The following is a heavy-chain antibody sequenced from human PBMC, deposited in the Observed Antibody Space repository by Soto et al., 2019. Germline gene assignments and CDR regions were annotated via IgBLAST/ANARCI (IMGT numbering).Heavy chain of an antibody. CDR2: ISGSGGST. D-gene: IGHD3-10*01. Sequence: GGSLRLSCAASGFTFSSYAMSWVRQAPGKGLEWVSAISGSGGSTYYADSVKGRFTISRDNSKNTLYLQMNSLRAEDTAVYYGAKVPRPLLWFGELRRRYYYYYGMDVWGQGTTVTVSS. J-gene: IGHJ6*02. CDR1: GFTFSSYA. CDR3: AKVPRPLLWFGELRRRYYYYYGMDV. V-gene: IGHV3-23*01.